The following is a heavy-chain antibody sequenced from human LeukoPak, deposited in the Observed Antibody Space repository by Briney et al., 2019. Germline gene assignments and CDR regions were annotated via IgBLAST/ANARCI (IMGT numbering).Heavy chain of an antibody. J-gene: IGHJ6*02. CDR1: GFTFSSYG. D-gene: IGHD3-3*01. CDR2: ILYDGSNK. CDR3: AKDYDFWSGSLGV. Sequence: GGSLRLSCAASGFTFSSYGMHWVRQAPGKGLEWVAVILYDGSNKYYADSVKGRFTISRGNSKNTLYLQMNSLRAEDTAVYYCAKDYDFWSGSLGVWGQGTTVTVSS. V-gene: IGHV3-30*18.